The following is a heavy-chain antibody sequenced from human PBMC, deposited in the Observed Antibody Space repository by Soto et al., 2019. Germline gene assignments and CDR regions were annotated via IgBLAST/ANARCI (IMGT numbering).Heavy chain of an antibody. Sequence: GGSLRLSCAASGFTFSDYYMSWIRQAPGKGLEWVSYISSSGSTIYYADSVKGRFTISRDNAKNSLYLQMNSLRAEDTAVYYCARDLSRANIVVVVAATVSFDYWGQGTLVTVS. V-gene: IGHV3-11*01. CDR3: ARDLSRANIVVVVAATVSFDY. CDR2: ISSSGSTI. D-gene: IGHD2-15*01. J-gene: IGHJ4*02. CDR1: GFTFSDYY.